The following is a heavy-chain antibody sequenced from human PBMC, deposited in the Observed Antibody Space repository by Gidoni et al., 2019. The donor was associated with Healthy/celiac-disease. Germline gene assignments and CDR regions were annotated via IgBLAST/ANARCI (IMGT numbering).Heavy chain of an antibody. CDR1: GFTFGDYA. D-gene: IGHD3-10*01. J-gene: IGHJ4*02. CDR2: IRSKAYGGTT. CDR3: TRKMWGGSGSPFDY. V-gene: IGHV3-49*03. Sequence: EVQLVESGGGLVQPGRSLRLSCTASGFTFGDYAMSWFRQAPGKGLGWVGFIRSKAYGGTTEYAASVKGRFTISRDDSKSIAYLQMNSLKTEDTAVYYCTRKMWGGSGSPFDYWGQGTLVTVSS.